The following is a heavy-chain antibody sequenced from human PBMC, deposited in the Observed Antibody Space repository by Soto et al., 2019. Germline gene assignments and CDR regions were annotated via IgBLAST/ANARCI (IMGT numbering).Heavy chain of an antibody. J-gene: IGHJ5*02. CDR1: GGTFSSYP. V-gene: IGHV1-69*02. D-gene: IGHD3-3*01. CDR2: IIPILGIA. CDR3: GRAGRVTIFGVVIRVYNWFDP. Sequence: QVQLVQSGAEVKTPGSSVKVSCKASGGTFSSYPISWVRQAPGQGLEWMGRIIPILGIANYAQKFQGRVTITADKSTSTAYMELSSMRSEDAAVYYCGRAGRVTIFGVVIRVYNWFDPWGQGTLVTVSS.